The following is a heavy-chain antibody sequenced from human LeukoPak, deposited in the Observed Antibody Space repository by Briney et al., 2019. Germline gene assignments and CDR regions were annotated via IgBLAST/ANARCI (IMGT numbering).Heavy chain of an antibody. Sequence: GASVKVSCKVSGYTLTELSMHWVRQAPGKGLEWMGGFDPEDGETIYAQKFQGRVTMTRDTSTSTVYMELSSLRSEDTAVYYCATYSSSSGYYYYGMDVWGQGTTVTVSS. J-gene: IGHJ6*02. V-gene: IGHV1-24*01. CDR3: ATYSSSSGYYYYGMDV. CDR2: FDPEDGET. D-gene: IGHD6-6*01. CDR1: GYTLTELS.